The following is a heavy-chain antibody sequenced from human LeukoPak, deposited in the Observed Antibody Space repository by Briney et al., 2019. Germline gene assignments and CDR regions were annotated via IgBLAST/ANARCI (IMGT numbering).Heavy chain of an antibody. CDR1: GYTFTGYY. D-gene: IGHD2-2*01. J-gene: IGHJ4*02. Sequence: GASVKVSCKASGYTFTGYYMHWVRQAPGQGLECMGWINPNSGGTNYAQKFQGRVTMTRDTSISTAYMELSRLRSDDTAVYFCAREHRGQQMLSAYWGQGTLVTVSS. V-gene: IGHV1-2*02. CDR2: INPNSGGT. CDR3: AREHRGQQMLSAY.